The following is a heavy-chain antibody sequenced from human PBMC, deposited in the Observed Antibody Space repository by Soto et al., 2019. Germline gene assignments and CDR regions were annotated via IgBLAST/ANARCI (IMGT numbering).Heavy chain of an antibody. J-gene: IGHJ3*01. D-gene: IGHD6-6*01. V-gene: IGHV6-1*01. CDR3: AQGSSSSAFDF. Sequence: LALTCYTSGARACINSYACNWIRPSPSRGLEWPGRTYYRSQGYNAYVESVISRIIINPDISKNQFSLQLNSVTPEDTAMYYCAQGSSSSAFDFWGQGKMV. CDR2: TYYRSQGYN. CDR1: GARACINSYA.